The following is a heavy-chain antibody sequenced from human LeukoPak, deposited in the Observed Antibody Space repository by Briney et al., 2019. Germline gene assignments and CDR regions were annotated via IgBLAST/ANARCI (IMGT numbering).Heavy chain of an antibody. V-gene: IGHV3-23*01. Sequence: GGSLRLSCAASGFTFSSYAMSLVRQAPGKGLEWVSAISGSGGSTYYADSVKGRFTISRDNSKNTLYLQMNSLRAEDTAVYYCAKGLSGYSSGWYDLDYWGQGTLVTVSS. CDR3: AKGLSGYSSGWYDLDY. J-gene: IGHJ4*02. CDR2: ISGSGGST. CDR1: GFTFSSYA. D-gene: IGHD6-19*01.